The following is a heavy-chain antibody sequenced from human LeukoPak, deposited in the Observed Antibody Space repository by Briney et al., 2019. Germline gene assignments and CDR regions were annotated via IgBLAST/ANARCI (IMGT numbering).Heavy chain of an antibody. CDR2: INGGGRGT. V-gene: IGHV3-23*01. D-gene: IGHD1-1*01. CDR3: AKGGLGKEVFDD. J-gene: IGHJ4*02. CDR1: GFTFNTYA. Sequence: GGSLTLSCVASGFTFNTYAMSWVRQAPGKGPQWVARINGGGRGTYYADSLKGRFTISRDNSKNALYLQIYNLRPEDTARYYCAKGGLGKEVFDDWGQGTVVTVSS.